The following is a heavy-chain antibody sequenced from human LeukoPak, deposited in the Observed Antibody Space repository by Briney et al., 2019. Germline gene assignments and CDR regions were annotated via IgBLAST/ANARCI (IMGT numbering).Heavy chain of an antibody. CDR3: ARDVAAAGTNY. CDR1: GFTFSSYS. Sequence: GGSLRLSXAASGFTFSSYSMNWVRQAPGKGLEWVSSISSSSSYIYYADSVKGRFTISRDNAKNSLYLQMNSLRAEDTAVYYCARDVAAAGTNYWGQGTLVTVTS. J-gene: IGHJ4*02. D-gene: IGHD6-13*01. V-gene: IGHV3-21*01. CDR2: ISSSSSYI.